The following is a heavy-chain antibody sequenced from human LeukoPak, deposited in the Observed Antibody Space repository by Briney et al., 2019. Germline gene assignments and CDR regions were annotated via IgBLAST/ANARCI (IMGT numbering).Heavy chain of an antibody. CDR3: ASSTSGSYYRGGYYFDY. V-gene: IGHV4-39*01. D-gene: IGHD1-26*01. CDR1: GGSISSSSYY. CDR2: IYYSGST. Sequence: PSETLSLTCTVSGGSISSSSYYWGWIRQPPGKGLEWIGSIYYSGSTYYNPSLKSRVTISVDTSKNQFSLKLSSVTAADTAVYYCASSTSGSYYRGGYYFDYWGQGTLVTVPS. J-gene: IGHJ4*02.